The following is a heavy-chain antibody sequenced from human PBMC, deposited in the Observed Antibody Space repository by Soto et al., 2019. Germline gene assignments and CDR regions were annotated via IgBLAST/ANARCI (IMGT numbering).Heavy chain of an antibody. CDR3: ERDRLRYNWNDFPYYYYGMDV. J-gene: IGHJ6*02. CDR1: GFTFSSYA. Sequence: QVQLVESGGGVVQPGRSLRLSCAASGFTFSSYAMHWVRQAPGKGLAWVAVISYDGSNKYYADSVKGRFTISRDNSKNTLYLQMNSLRAEDTAVYYCERDRLRYNWNDFPYYYYGMDVWGQGTTVTVSS. CDR2: ISYDGSNK. D-gene: IGHD1-1*01. V-gene: IGHV3-30-3*01.